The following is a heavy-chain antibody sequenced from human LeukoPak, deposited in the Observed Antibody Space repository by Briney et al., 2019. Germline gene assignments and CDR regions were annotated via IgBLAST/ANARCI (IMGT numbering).Heavy chain of an antibody. D-gene: IGHD3-9*01. CDR3: ARSPDILTGENFDY. Sequence: ASVKVSCKASGYTFTGYYMHWVRQAPGQGLEWMGWINLNTGGTNYAQKFQGRVTMTRDTSISTAYMELSRLRSDDTAVLYCARSPDILTGENFDYWGQGTLVTVSS. CDR1: GYTFTGYY. J-gene: IGHJ4*02. CDR2: INLNTGGT. V-gene: IGHV1-2*02.